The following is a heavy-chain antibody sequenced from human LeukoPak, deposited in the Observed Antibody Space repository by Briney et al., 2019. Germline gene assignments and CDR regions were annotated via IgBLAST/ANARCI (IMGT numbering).Heavy chain of an antibody. V-gene: IGHV4-34*01. CDR3: ARSVVGAHGNYFDY. CDR2: INHSGST. J-gene: IGHJ4*02. Sequence: SETLSLTCAVYGGSFSGYYWCWIRQPPGKGLEWIGEINHSGSTNYNPSLKSRVTISVDTSKNQFSLKLSSVTAADTAVYYCARSVVGAHGNYFDYWGQGTLVTVSS. D-gene: IGHD1-26*01. CDR1: GGSFSGYY.